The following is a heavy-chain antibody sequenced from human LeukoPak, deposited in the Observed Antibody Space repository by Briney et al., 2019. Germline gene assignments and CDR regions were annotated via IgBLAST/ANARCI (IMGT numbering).Heavy chain of an antibody. CDR3: AKESRAYDSSAYYGN. J-gene: IGHJ4*02. CDR2: ILYDGSKQ. Sequence: GGSRRLSCAASGFTFNNFGMHWVRQSPGKGLEWVAFILYDGSKQHYADSVRGRFTVSRDNARSTLSLQMNSLRPDDTAIYYCAKESRAYDSSAYYGNWGQGTLVTVSS. D-gene: IGHD3-22*01. V-gene: IGHV3-30*02. CDR1: GFTFNNFG.